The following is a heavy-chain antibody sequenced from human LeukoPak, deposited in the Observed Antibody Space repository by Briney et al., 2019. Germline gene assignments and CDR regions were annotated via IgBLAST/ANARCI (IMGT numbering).Heavy chain of an antibody. J-gene: IGHJ4*02. CDR3: ARDGGRATIVRGIIIMSVGDF. D-gene: IGHD3-10*01. V-gene: IGHV3-74*03. CDR2: INSDGTST. Sequence: PGGSLRLSCAASGFTFSSYWMYWVLQAPGKGLVWVSRINSDGTSTTYAESMKGRFTISRDNSKSTVYLQMNSLRPEDTALYYCARDGGRATIVRGIIIMSVGDFWGQGALVTVSS. CDR1: GFTFSSYW.